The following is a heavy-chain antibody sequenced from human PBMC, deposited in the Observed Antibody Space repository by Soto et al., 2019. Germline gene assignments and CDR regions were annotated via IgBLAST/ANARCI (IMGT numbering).Heavy chain of an antibody. V-gene: IGHV1-18*01. D-gene: IGHD3-22*01. CDR2: ISPYNDDT. CDR1: GYTFSSYG. J-gene: IGHJ6*02. CDR3: ARGGYYDRSGSRNYHYYGMDV. Sequence: QAQLVQSGAEVKKPGASVKVSCKASGYTFSSYGISWVRQAPGQGLEWLGWISPYNDDTNYAQKLQGRVTMTTYTYTRTAYMDLRSLRSDDTDVYFFARGGYYDRSGSRNYHYYGMDVWGQGTTVTVSS.